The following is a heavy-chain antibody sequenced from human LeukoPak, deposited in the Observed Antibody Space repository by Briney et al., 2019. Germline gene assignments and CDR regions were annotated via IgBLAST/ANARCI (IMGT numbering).Heavy chain of an antibody. CDR1: GGSISSSSYY. CDR3: ARHGGPDIVVVPSTPHYYYYGMDV. D-gene: IGHD2-2*01. Sequence: SETLSLTCTVSGGSISSSSYYWGWIRQPPGKGQEWIGSIYYSGSTYYNPSLKSRVTISVDTSKNQFSLKLSSVTAADTAVYYCARHGGPDIVVVPSTPHYYYYGMDVWGQGTTVTVSS. CDR2: IYYSGST. J-gene: IGHJ6*02. V-gene: IGHV4-39*01.